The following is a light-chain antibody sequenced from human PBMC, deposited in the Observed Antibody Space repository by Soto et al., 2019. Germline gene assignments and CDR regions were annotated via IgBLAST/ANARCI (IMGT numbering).Light chain of an antibody. CDR2: KAS. CDR3: PHYQSDTH. CDR1: QSMSSW. J-gene: IGKJ1*01. Sequence: DIQMTQSPSTLSASVGDKVTITCRARQSMSSWLAWYHQKPGKAPKLLIYKASILESGVPSRFSGSGSGTEFPLTISSLQPDVFATYNCPHYQSDTHFCQGTKVHIK. V-gene: IGKV1-5*03.